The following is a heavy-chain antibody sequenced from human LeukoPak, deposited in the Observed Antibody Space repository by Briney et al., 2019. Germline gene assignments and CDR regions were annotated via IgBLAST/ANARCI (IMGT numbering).Heavy chain of an antibody. CDR2: IYHSGST. CDR3: AGSLSTVVTPIDY. CDR1: GGSISSGGYY. D-gene: IGHD4-23*01. V-gene: IGHV4-30-2*02. J-gene: IGHJ4*02. Sequence: SETLSLTCTVSGGSISSGGYYWSWIRQPPGKGLEWIGYIYHSGSTYYNPSLKSRVTISVDRSKNQFSLKLSSVTAADTAVYYCAGSLSTVVTPIDYWGQGTLVTVSS.